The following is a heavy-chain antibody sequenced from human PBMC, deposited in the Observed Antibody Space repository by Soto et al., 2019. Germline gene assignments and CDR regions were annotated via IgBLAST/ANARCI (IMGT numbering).Heavy chain of an antibody. D-gene: IGHD2-8*01. CDR3: ASDAGCEPTDY. J-gene: IGHJ4*02. CDR2: ISAYNGNT. CDR1: GYTFTSYG. Sequence: QVQLVQSGAEVKKPGASVKVSCKASGYTFTSYGISWVRQAPGQGLEWMGLISAYNGNTNCSQKLQGRVTMTTDTSTSTAYMELRSLRSDAAAVYYCASDAGCEPTDYWGQGTLVTVSS. V-gene: IGHV1-18*01.